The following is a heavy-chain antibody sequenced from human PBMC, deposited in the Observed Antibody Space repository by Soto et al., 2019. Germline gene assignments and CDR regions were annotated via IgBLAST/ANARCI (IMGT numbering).Heavy chain of an antibody. V-gene: IGHV1-69*13. D-gene: IGHD3-10*01. CDR3: AYVDGSGSYYHYNWFDP. CDR1: GDTFSSYA. J-gene: IGHJ5*02. Sequence: ASVKVSCKASGDTFSSYAISWVRQAPGQGLEWMGGIIPIFGTANYAQKFQGRVTITADESTSTAYMELSSLRSEDTAVYYCAYVDGSGSYYHYNWFDPWGQGTLVTVSS. CDR2: IIPIFGTA.